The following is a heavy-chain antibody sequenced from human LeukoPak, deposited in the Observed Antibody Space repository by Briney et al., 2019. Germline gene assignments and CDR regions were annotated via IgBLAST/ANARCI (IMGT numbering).Heavy chain of an antibody. CDR2: IYYSGST. V-gene: IGHV4-59*01. CDR3: AREEVPHGFDI. CDR1: GGSISTYY. J-gene: IGHJ3*02. Sequence: KASETLSLTCTVSGGSISTYYWSWIRQPPGKGPEYIGYIYYSGSTNYNPSLKSRVTMSLDTSKSQFSLKLSSVTAADTAVYYCAREEVPHGFDIWGQGTMVTVSS.